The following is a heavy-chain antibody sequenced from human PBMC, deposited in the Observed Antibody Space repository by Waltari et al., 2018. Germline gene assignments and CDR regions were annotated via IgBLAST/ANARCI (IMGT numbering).Heavy chain of an antibody. D-gene: IGHD6-13*01. V-gene: IGHV3-23*01. Sequence: EVQLLESGGGLVQPGGSLRLSCAASGFTFSSYAMSWVRQAPGKGLEWVSGISGSGGSTYYADSVKGRFTISRDNSKNTLYLQMNSLRAEDTAVYYCASSPRRVNNAFDIWGQGTMVTVSS. J-gene: IGHJ3*02. CDR1: GFTFSSYA. CDR2: ISGSGGST. CDR3: ASSPRRVNNAFDI.